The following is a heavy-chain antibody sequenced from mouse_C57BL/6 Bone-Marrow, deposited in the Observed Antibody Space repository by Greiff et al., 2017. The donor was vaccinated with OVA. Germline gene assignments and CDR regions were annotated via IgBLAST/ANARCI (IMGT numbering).Heavy chain of an antibody. CDR1: GFTFSSYA. CDR3: ARLTTLVADY. J-gene: IGHJ2*01. V-gene: IGHV5-4*03. CDR2: ISDGGSYT. D-gene: IGHD1-1*01. Sequence: EVKLVESGGGLVKPGGSLKLSCAASGFTFSSYAMSWVRQTPEKRLEWVATISDGGSYTYYPDNVKGRFTISRDNAKNNLYLQMSHLKSEDTAMYYCARLTTLVADYWGQGTTLTVSS.